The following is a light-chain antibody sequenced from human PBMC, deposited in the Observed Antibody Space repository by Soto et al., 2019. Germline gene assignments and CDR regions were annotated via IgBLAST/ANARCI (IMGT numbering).Light chain of an antibody. CDR2: DVT. J-gene: IGLJ1*01. V-gene: IGLV2-11*01. Sequence: QSALTQPRSVSGSPGQSVTISCSGTSSDVGGYNYVSWYHQYPGAAPKLMIYDVTMRPSGVPYRFSGSKSGNTASLTISGLQAEDEADYYCCSYAGSYTFYVFGGGTKLTVL. CDR1: SSDVGGYNY. CDR3: CSYAGSYTFYV.